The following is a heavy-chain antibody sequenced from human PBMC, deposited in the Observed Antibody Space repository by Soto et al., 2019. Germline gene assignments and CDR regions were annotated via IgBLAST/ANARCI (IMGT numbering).Heavy chain of an antibody. CDR3: ARHYGSGTYPLDY. D-gene: IGHD3-10*01. Sequence: SETLSLTCTVPGGAINGYYWSWIRQPPGKGLEYIGFIRYSGSTKYNPSLKSRVTISVDTSKNQFSLRLSSVTAADTAIYYCARHYGSGTYPLDYWGRGTLVTVSS. CDR2: IRYSGST. V-gene: IGHV4-59*01. CDR1: GGAINGYY. J-gene: IGHJ4*02.